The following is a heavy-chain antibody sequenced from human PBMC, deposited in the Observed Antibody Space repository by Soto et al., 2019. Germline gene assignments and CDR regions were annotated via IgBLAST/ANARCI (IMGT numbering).Heavy chain of an antibody. J-gene: IGHJ6*02. CDR3: ARVTKRVYSYGPYYYDGMDV. CDR2: INAGNGNT. CDR1: GYTFTSYA. Sequence: ASVKVSCKASGYTFTSYAMHWVRQAPGQRLEWMGWINAGNGNTKYSQKFQGRVTITRDTSASTAYMELSSLRSEDTAVYYCARVTKRVYSYGPYYYDGMDVRGQGTTVTVS. D-gene: IGHD5-18*01. V-gene: IGHV1-3*01.